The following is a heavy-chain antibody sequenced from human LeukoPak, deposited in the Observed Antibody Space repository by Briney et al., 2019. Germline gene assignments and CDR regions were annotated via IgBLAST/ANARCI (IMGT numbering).Heavy chain of an antibody. Sequence: GGSLRLSCAASGFTFSSYWMSWVCQAPGKGLEWVANIKQDGSEKYYVDSVRGRFTISRDNAKNSLYLQTNSMRAEDTAVYYCARVWFGELYYYYYMDVWGKGPTVTVSS. D-gene: IGHD3-10*01. V-gene: IGHV3-7*01. CDR2: IKQDGSEK. J-gene: IGHJ6*03. CDR3: ARVWFGELYYYYYMDV. CDR1: GFTFSSYW.